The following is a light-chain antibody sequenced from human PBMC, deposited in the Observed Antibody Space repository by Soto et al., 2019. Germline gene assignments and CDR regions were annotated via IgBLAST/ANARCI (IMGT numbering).Light chain of an antibody. J-gene: IGKJ1*01. CDR2: AAS. Sequence: DIQMTQSPSSLSASVGDRVTITCRASQGISNYLAWYQQKPGKVPKLLIFAASTLQSRVPSRFSGSGSGTDVTLTISSLQPEDVATYYCQKYNSAPWTFGQGTKVEIK. CDR1: QGISNY. V-gene: IGKV1-27*01. CDR3: QKYNSAPWT.